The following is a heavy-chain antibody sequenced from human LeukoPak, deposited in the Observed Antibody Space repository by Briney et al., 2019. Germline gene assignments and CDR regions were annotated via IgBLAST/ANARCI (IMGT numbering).Heavy chain of an antibody. CDR3: AESRGYYYYYMDV. CDR1: GGSISSSSYY. J-gene: IGHJ6*03. CDR2: IYYSGST. Sequence: SETLSLTCTVSGGSISSSSYYWGWIRQPPGKGLEWIGSIYYSGSTYYNPSLKSRVTISVDTSKNQFSLKLSSVPAADTAVYYCAESRGYYYYYMDVWGKGTTVTVSS. D-gene: IGHD3-10*01. V-gene: IGHV4-39*07.